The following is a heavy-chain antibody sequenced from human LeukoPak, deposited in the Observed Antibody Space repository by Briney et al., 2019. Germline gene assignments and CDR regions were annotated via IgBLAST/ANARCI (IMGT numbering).Heavy chain of an antibody. D-gene: IGHD6-19*01. CDR2: ISSSSSYI. CDR1: GFTFSSYS. CDR3: ARVLVAGTTRDYYYGMDV. J-gene: IGHJ6*02. Sequence: GGSLRLSCTASGFTFSSYSMNWVRQAPGKGLEWVSSISSSSSYIYYADSVKGRFTISRDNAKNSLYLQMNSLRAEDTAVYYCARVLVAGTTRDYYYGMDVWGQGTTVTVSS. V-gene: IGHV3-21*06.